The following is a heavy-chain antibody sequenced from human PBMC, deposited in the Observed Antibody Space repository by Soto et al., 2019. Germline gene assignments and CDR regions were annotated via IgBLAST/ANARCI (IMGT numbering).Heavy chain of an antibody. J-gene: IGHJ3*02. CDR2: ISYDGSNK. CDR3: AKTYYDFWSGYYENNDAFDI. V-gene: IGHV3-30*18. CDR1: GFTFSSYG. D-gene: IGHD3-3*01. Sequence: GGSLRLSCAASGFTFSSYGMHWVRQAPGKGLEWVAVISYDGSNKYYADSVKGRFTISRDNSKNTLYLQMNSLRAEDTAVYYCAKTYYDFWSGYYENNDAFDIWGQGTMVTVSS.